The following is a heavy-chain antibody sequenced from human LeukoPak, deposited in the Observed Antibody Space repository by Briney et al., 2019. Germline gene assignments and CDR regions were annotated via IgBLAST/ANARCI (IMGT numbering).Heavy chain of an antibody. CDR2: IDKSGRT. Sequence: PSETLSLTCTVSGGSISSYYWSWIRQPAGKGLEWIGRIDKSGRTNYNPTLKSRVTMSVDTSKNQFSLKLNSMTAADTAVYYCARGYGDFDYWGQGTLVTVSS. CDR3: ARGYGDFDY. D-gene: IGHD4-17*01. CDR1: GGSISSYY. J-gene: IGHJ4*02. V-gene: IGHV4-4*07.